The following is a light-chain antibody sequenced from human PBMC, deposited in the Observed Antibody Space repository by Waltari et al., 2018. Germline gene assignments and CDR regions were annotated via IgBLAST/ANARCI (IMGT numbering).Light chain of an antibody. CDR2: GAS. Sequence: DIQMIQSPSSLSASVGDRVTIPCRAGQKINGYLNWYQHKPGKAPKLLIYGASNLQTGVPSRFSGSESGTDFTLTINSLQPEDFATYFCQQTYSTPGITFGQGTRLEI. J-gene: IGKJ5*01. CDR1: QKINGY. V-gene: IGKV1-39*01. CDR3: QQTYSTPGIT.